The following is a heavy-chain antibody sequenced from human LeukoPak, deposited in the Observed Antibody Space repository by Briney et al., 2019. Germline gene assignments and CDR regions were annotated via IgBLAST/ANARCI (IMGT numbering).Heavy chain of an antibody. Sequence: GGSLRLSCAASGFTFSTYGMHWVRQAPGKGLEWMAVISYDGSDKDYTDSVKGRFTISRDNSKNTLYLQVNSLRAEDTAVYYCAKGARFQVLGVFDYWGQGTLVTVSS. CDR2: ISYDGSDK. J-gene: IGHJ4*02. V-gene: IGHV3-30*18. D-gene: IGHD3-16*01. CDR3: AKGARFQVLGVFDY. CDR1: GFTFSTYG.